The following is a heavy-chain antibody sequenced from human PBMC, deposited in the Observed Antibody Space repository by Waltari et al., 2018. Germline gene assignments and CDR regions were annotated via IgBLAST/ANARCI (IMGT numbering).Heavy chain of an antibody. CDR2: IRSKAYGGTP. CDR3: ARELLRAEYFQH. Sequence: EVQLVESGGGLVQPGGSLRLSCAASGFTFSSYWMSWVRQAPGKGLEWVGFIRSKAYGGTPEYGASVRGRFTISRDDSKGTAYLQMNSLRAEDTAVYYCARELLRAEYFQHWGQGTLVTVSS. J-gene: IGHJ1*01. V-gene: IGHV3-49*04. CDR1: GFTFSSYW. D-gene: IGHD2-15*01.